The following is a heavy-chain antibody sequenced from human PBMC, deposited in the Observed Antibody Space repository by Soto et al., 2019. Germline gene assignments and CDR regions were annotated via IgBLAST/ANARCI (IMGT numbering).Heavy chain of an antibody. Sequence: ASVKLSCKRVGYTLSSDVGGCLRLDTGKGLERMGWMPANNGKTGYAQKFQGRVTMTRNTSISTAYMELSSLRSDDTAVYYCARSSLTTYYDFWSGYQSSLVGMGIWGKATTVTVSS. CDR2: MPANNGKT. D-gene: IGHD3-3*01. J-gene: IGHJ6*04. V-gene: IGHV1-8*01. CDR1: GYTLSSDV. CDR3: ARSSLTTYYDFWSGYQSSLVGMGI.